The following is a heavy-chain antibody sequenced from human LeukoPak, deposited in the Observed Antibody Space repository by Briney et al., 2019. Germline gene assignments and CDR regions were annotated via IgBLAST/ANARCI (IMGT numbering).Heavy chain of an antibody. J-gene: IGHJ5*01. CDR1: GFSFSKYW. D-gene: IGHD3-10*01. CDR2: IKGDGNEK. V-gene: IGHV3-7*01. CDR3: AKEGAYPIITYDS. Sequence: GGSLRPSCAASGFSFSKYWMNWVRQAPGKGLEWVANIKGDGNEKNYVDSVKGRFSISRDNARNSLYLQMDSLRAEDTAVYYCAKEGAYPIITYDSWGQGALVTVSS.